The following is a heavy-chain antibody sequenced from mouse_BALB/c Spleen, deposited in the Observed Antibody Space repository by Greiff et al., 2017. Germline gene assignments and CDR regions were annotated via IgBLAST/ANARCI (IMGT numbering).Heavy chain of an antibody. CDR3: ARDKSSSYFDY. CDR2: INSNGGST. J-gene: IGHJ2*01. Sequence: EVQVVESGGGLVQPGGSLKLSCAASGFTFSSYGMSWVRQTPDKRLELVATINSNGGSTYYPDSVKGRFTISRDNAKNTLYLQMSSLKSEDTAMYYCARDKSSSYFDYWGQGTTLTVSS. V-gene: IGHV5-6-3*01. D-gene: IGHD1-1*01. CDR1: GFTFSSYG.